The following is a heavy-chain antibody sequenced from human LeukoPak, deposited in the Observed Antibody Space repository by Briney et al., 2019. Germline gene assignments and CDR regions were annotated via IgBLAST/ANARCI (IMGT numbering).Heavy chain of an antibody. CDR2: ICFGGGNT. J-gene: IGHJ4*02. CDR1: GFTFDGYG. V-gene: IGHV3-30*18. D-gene: IGHD3-9*01. CDR3: AKDYDILNGYCNGYYFVD. Sequence: GRSLRLSCAASGFTFDGYGMHWVRQAPGKGLEWVALICFGGGNTYYTDSVKGRFTISRDNAKNSLYLQMNSLRVEDTAVYYCAKDYDILNGYCNGYYFVDNGEGALVTVAS.